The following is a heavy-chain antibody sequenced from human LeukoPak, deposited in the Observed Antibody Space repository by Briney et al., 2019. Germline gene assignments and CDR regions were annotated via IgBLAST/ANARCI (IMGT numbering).Heavy chain of an antibody. CDR1: GGSISSGGYS. CDR2: IYRSGST. J-gene: IGHJ5*02. CDR3: ARARIVVVPAAMFLNWFDP. Sequence: PAQTLSLTCAVSGGSISSGGYSWPWLRQPRGKGLEWIGYIYRSGSTYYNPYLKSRVPISVDKSMNQFSLKLSSVPAADTAVYYCARARIVVVPAAMFLNWFDPWGQGTLVTVSS. V-gene: IGHV4-30-2*01. D-gene: IGHD2-2*01.